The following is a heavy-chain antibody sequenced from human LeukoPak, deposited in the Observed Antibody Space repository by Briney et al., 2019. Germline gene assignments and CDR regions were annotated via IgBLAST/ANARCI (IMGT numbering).Heavy chain of an antibody. CDR1: GYTFTGYY. V-gene: IGHV1-2*02. J-gene: IGHJ5*02. Sequence: ASVKVSCKASGYTFTGYYMHWVRQAPGQGPEWMGWINPNSGGTNYAQKFQGRVTMTRDTSISTAYMELSRLRSDDTAVYYCARVVRGAAAGNNWFDPWGQGTLVTVSS. CDR2: INPNSGGT. D-gene: IGHD6-13*01. CDR3: ARVVRGAAAGNNWFDP.